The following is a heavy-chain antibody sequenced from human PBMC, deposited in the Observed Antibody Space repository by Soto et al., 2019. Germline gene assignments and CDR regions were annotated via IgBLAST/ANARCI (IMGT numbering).Heavy chain of an antibody. CDR1: GGTFSSYA. Sequence: QVQLVQYGAEVKKPGSSVKVSCKASGGTFSSYAISWVRQAPGQGLEWMGGIIYIFGTANYAQKLQGRVTNTADEATTTADMELTSRRSEDTAVYYYARETSSPGYDFWGQGTLVTVSS. J-gene: IGHJ4*02. D-gene: IGHD6-13*01. CDR3: ARETSSPGYDF. V-gene: IGHV1-69*01. CDR2: IIYIFGTA.